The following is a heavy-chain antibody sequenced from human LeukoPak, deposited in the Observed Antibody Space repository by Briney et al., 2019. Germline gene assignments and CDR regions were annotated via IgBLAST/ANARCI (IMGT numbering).Heavy chain of an antibody. J-gene: IGHJ4*02. CDR3: ARQDLAVSGIDY. CDR1: GGSISSSSYY. CDR2: IYYSGTT. D-gene: IGHD6-19*01. Sequence: PSETLSLTCTVSGGSISSSSYYWGWIRQPPGKGLEWIGSIYYSGTTYYSPSVKSRVTISLDKSKDQFSLKLNFVTAADTAVYYCARQDLAVSGIDYGGQGTLVTVSS. V-gene: IGHV4-39*01.